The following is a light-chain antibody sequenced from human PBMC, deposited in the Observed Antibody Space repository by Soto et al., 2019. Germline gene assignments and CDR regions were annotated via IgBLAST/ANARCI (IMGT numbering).Light chain of an antibody. CDR2: AAS. CDR3: QKSSSIPYT. J-gene: IGKJ2*01. V-gene: IGKV1-39*01. CDR1: QTISTY. Sequence: DIQMTQSPSSLSASVGDRVTITCRASQTISTYLNWYQQNPGKAPKLLIYAASNLQNGVPSRFSGSGSGTDFTLTISSLQPEDFATYYCQKSSSIPYTFGQGTKREIK.